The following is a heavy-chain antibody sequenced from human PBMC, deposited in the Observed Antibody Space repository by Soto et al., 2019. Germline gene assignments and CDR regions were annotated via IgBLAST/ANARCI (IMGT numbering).Heavy chain of an antibody. V-gene: IGHV3-30*18. Sequence: GGSLRLSCAASGFTFSSYGMHWVRQAPGKGLEWVAVISYDGSNKYYADSVKGRFTISRDNSKNTLYLQMNSLRAEDTAVYYCAKEELGGYGGNDAFDIWGQGTMVTVSS. CDR2: ISYDGSNK. D-gene: IGHD4-17*01. CDR3: AKEELGGYGGNDAFDI. CDR1: GFTFSSYG. J-gene: IGHJ3*02.